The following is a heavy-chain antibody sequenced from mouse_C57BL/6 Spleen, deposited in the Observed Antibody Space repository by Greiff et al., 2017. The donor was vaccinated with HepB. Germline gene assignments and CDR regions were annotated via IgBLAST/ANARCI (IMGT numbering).Heavy chain of an antibody. D-gene: IGHD1-1*01. Sequence: QVHVKQPGAELVRPGSSVKLSCKASGYTFTSYWMHWVKQRPIQGLEWIGNIDPSDSETHYNQKFKDKATLTVDKSSSTAYMQLSSLTSEDSAVYYCARDYGSSRYAMDYWGQGTSVTVSS. V-gene: IGHV1-52*01. J-gene: IGHJ4*01. CDR1: GYTFTSYW. CDR2: IDPSDSET. CDR3: ARDYGSSRYAMDY.